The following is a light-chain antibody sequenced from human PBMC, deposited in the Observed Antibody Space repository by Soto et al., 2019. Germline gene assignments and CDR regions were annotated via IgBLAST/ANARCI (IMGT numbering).Light chain of an antibody. CDR3: QQYNSYPRT. Sequence: DIQMTQSPSTLSASVGDRVTITCRASQSISSWLAWYQQKPGKAPNPLIYKASSLESGVPSRFSGSGSGTEFTLTISSLQPDDFATYYCQQYNSYPRTFGGGTKVEIK. CDR1: QSISSW. J-gene: IGKJ4*01. CDR2: KAS. V-gene: IGKV1-5*03.